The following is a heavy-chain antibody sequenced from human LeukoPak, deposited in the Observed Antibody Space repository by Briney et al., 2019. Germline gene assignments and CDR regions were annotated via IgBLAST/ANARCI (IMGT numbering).Heavy chain of an antibody. Sequence: AETLSLTCTVSGGSISSYYWSWIRQPPGKGLEWMGYIYYSGSTNYNPSLKSRVTISVATSKNQFSLKLSSVTAADTAVYYCARTRLSSSGIDPWGQGTLVTVSS. D-gene: IGHD6-13*01. CDR1: GGSISSYY. V-gene: IGHV4-59*01. CDR3: ARTRLSSSGIDP. J-gene: IGHJ5*02. CDR2: IYYSGST.